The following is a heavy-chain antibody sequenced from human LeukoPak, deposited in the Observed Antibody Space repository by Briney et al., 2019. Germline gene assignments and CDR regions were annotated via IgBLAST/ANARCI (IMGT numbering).Heavy chain of an antibody. CDR3: ARGPDMYPITGYYYFVY. CDR2: ISDSGRT. Sequence: SETLSLTCAVSGDSFSSHYWTWIRQPAGKGREWMGRISDSGRTYYNPSLESRVTISFDTSNNQFPLKVTFVNDADTALYYCARGPDMYPITGYYYFVYWGQGTLVSVSS. D-gene: IGHD3-9*01. CDR1: GDSFSSHY. V-gene: IGHV4-4*07. J-gene: IGHJ4*02.